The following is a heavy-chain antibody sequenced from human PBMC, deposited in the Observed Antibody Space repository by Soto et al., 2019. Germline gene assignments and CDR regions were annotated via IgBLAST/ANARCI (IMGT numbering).Heavy chain of an antibody. Sequence: SETLSLTCTVSGGSISSGGYYWSWIRQHPGKGLEWIGYIYYSGSTYYNPSLKSRVTISVDTSKNQFSLKLSSVTAADTAVYYCARDNQEYVGAFDIWGQGTMVTVSS. D-gene: IGHD3-16*01. CDR3: ARDNQEYVGAFDI. J-gene: IGHJ3*02. CDR2: IYYSGST. CDR1: GGSISSGGYY. V-gene: IGHV4-31*03.